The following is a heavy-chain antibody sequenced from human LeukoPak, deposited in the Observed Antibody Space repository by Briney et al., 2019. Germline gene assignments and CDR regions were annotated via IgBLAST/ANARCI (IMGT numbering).Heavy chain of an antibody. D-gene: IGHD2-2*01. CDR1: VYTFTSYD. CDR3: ARGIGCSSTSCYYYYYMDV. J-gene: IGHJ6*03. V-gene: IGHV1-8*01. Sequence: ASVKVSCKASVYTFTSYDINWVRQATGQGLEWMGWMNPNSGNTGYAQKFQGRVTMTRNTSISTAYMELSSLRSEDTAVYYCARGIGCSSTSCYYYYYMDVWGKGTTVTVSS. CDR2: MNPNSGNT.